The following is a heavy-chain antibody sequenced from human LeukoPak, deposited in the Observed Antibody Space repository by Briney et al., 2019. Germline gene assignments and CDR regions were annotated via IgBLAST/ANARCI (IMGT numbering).Heavy chain of an antibody. D-gene: IGHD2-8*01. V-gene: IGHV3-48*02. CDR2: ISNSGSTV. Sequence: GGSLRLSCAASGFTFSSYAMSWVRQAPGKGLEWLSYISNSGSTVFYADSIMGRFTVSRDNAKRSLYLQIESLRDDDTAVYHCALGTINKDYYFGMDVWGQGTTVTVSS. CDR1: GFTFSSYA. CDR3: ALGTINKDYYFGMDV. J-gene: IGHJ6*02.